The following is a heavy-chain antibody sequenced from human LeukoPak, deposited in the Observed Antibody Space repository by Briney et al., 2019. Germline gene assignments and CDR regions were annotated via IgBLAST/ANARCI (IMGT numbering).Heavy chain of an antibody. J-gene: IGHJ4*02. CDR3: ARELRRGGSTSFDY. CDR1: GFTFSSYA. CDR2: ISYDGSNK. Sequence: GRSLRLSCAASGFTFSSYAMHWVRQAPGKGLEWVAVISYDGSNKYYADSVKGRFTISRDNSKNTLYLQMNSLRAGDTAVYYCARELRRGGSTSFDYWGQGTLVTVSS. V-gene: IGHV3-30-3*01. D-gene: IGHD3-16*01.